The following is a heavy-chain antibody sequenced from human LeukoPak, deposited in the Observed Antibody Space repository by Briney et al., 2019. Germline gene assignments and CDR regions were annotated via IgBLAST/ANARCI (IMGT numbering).Heavy chain of an antibody. J-gene: IGHJ4*02. CDR3: ARSRYYGSGSYYDAVDFYYFDS. D-gene: IGHD3-10*01. CDR1: GGSISGYY. V-gene: IGHV4-59*01. CDR2: IYYGGST. Sequence: SATLSLTCTISGGSISGYYWSWIRQSPGRRLEWIGHIYYGGSTVYNPSLKSRVTISVDTTKKQFSLKLSSVTAADSAVCYCARSRYYGSGSYYDAVDFYYFDSWGQGTLVTVSS.